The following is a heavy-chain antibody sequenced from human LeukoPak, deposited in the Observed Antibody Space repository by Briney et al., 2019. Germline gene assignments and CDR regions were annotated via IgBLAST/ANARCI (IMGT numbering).Heavy chain of an antibody. CDR2: ISSSGSTI. Sequence: GGSLRLSCAASRFTFSSYEMNWVRQAPGKGLEWVSYISSSGSTIYYADSVKGRFTISRDNAKNSLYLQMNSLRAEDTSVYYCATSSYGGNFGLFDYWGQGILVTVSS. D-gene: IGHD4-23*01. V-gene: IGHV3-48*03. CDR1: RFTFSSYE. J-gene: IGHJ4*02. CDR3: ATSSYGGNFGLFDY.